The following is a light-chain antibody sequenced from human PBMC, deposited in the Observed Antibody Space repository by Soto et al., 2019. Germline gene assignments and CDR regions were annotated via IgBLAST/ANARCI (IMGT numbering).Light chain of an antibody. Sequence: SQMTQSPSTLSGSVGDGVTVTCRASQTISTSXSWYQNKPGEAPKLLMFYVSNLESGVPSSFSASGSGTEFTLSISSLHSDDYATYYCQQYDYSRTFGHGTKVDIK. CDR1: QTISTS. CDR2: YVS. V-gene: IGKV1-5*01. J-gene: IGKJ1*01. CDR3: QQYDYSRT.